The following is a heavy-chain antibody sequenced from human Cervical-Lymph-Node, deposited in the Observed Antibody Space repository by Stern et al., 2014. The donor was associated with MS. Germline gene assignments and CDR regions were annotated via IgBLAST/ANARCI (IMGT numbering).Heavy chain of an antibody. V-gene: IGHV2-5*02. CDR2: IYWDGDK. J-gene: IGHJ2*01. D-gene: IGHD7-27*01. Sequence: QVTLKESGPTLVKPTETLRLTCTFSGFSLRTNGVAAGWIRQTPGKALEFLALIYWDGDKRYNPSLKRRLTITTDTSRRQVVLTMTNMDPVDTATYYCARFNGDLVDWYFDLWGRGTLVSVTS. CDR1: GFSLRTNGVA. CDR3: ARFNGDLVDWYFDL.